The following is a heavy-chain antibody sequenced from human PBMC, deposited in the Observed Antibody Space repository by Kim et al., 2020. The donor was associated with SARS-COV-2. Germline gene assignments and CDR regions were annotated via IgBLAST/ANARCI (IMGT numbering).Heavy chain of an antibody. V-gene: IGHV3-23*01. CDR3: AKMKGSIAAAGGVDY. Sequence: DSVKGRFTIAKDNSKNTLCLQMNSQRAEDTAVYYYAKMKGSIAAAGGVDYWGQGTLVTVSS. D-gene: IGHD6-13*01. J-gene: IGHJ4*02.